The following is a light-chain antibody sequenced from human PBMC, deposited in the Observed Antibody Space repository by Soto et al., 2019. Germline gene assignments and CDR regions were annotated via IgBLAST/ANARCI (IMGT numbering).Light chain of an antibody. J-gene: IGLJ2*01. Sequence: VLTQPPSVSAAPGQKVTISCSGSSSNIGNNYVSWYQQFPGTAPKLLIYENNKRPSGIPDRFSGSKSGTSATLGITGLQTGDEADYYCGTWDSSLSAGVFGGGTKLTVL. CDR1: SSNIGNNY. CDR3: GTWDSSLSAGV. V-gene: IGLV1-51*02. CDR2: ENN.